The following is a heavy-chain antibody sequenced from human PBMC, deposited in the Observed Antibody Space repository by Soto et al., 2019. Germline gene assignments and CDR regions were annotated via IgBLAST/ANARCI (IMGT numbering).Heavy chain of an antibody. J-gene: IGHJ6*02. D-gene: IGHD3-16*01. CDR3: ARDWGYYYYYGMDV. V-gene: IGHV3-21*01. CDR1: GFTFSSYS. Sequence: EVQLVESGGGLVKPGGSLRLSCAASGFTFSSYSMNWVRQAPGKGLEWVSSISSSSSYIYYADSVKGRITTSRDNAKNSLYLQINSLRAEDTAVYYCARDWGYYYYYGMDVWGQGTTVTVSS. CDR2: ISSSSSYI.